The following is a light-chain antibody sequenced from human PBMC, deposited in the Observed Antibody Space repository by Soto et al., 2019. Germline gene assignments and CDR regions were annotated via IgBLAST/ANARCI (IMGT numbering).Light chain of an antibody. CDR3: QQYNNWPPIT. V-gene: IGKV1-5*01. J-gene: IGKJ5*01. Sequence: DIQMTQSPSTLSASVGDRVTITCRASQSISTWLAWYQQKIGKAPKLLIYDASTLESGVPSRFSGSGSGTEFTLTISSLQSEDFAVYYCQQYNNWPPITFGQGTRLEIK. CDR1: QSISTW. CDR2: DAS.